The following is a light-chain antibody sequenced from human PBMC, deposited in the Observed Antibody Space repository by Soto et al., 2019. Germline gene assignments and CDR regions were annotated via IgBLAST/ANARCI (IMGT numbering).Light chain of an antibody. Sequence: DIQMTQSPSPLSASVGDRVTITCRASQSISDWLDWYQQKPGEAPRLLIYRASTFQSGVSSRFRGSGSGTEFTLTISDLQPDDFATYYCQQYHIYSWTFGQGTTVGIK. CDR1: QSISDW. V-gene: IGKV1-5*03. CDR2: RAS. J-gene: IGKJ1*01. CDR3: QQYHIYSWT.